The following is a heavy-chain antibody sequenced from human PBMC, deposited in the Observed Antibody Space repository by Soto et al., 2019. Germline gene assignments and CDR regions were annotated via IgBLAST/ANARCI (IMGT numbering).Heavy chain of an antibody. D-gene: IGHD3-22*01. CDR3: ARDIPYYYDSSGYYYYYYGMDV. V-gene: IGHV1-46*01. CDR2: INPSGGST. Sequence: GASVKVSCKASGYTFTSYYMHWVRQAPGQGLEWMGIINPSGGSTSYAQKFQGRVTMTRDTSTSTVYMELSSLRSEDTAVYYCARDIPYYYDSSGYYYYYYGMDVWGQGTTVTVSS. CDR1: GYTFTSYY. J-gene: IGHJ6*02.